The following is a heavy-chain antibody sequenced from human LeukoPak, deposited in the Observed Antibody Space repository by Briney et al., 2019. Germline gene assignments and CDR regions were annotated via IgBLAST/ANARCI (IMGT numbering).Heavy chain of an antibody. V-gene: IGHV3-20*04. CDR1: GFTFDDRG. CDR3: AREYASLGFDI. D-gene: IGHD7-27*01. J-gene: IGHJ3*02. Sequence: PGGSLRLSCAASGFTFDDRGMSWARQAPGKGLEWVSGINWNGGSTAYADSVKGRFTISRDNAKKSLYMQMNSLRDEDTALYYCAREYASLGFDIWGQGTMVTVSS. CDR2: INWNGGST.